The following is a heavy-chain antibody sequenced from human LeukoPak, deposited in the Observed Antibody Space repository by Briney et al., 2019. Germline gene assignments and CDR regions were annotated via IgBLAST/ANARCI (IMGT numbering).Heavy chain of an antibody. D-gene: IGHD3-10*01. J-gene: IGHJ4*02. CDR3: ARASGGGNDY. V-gene: IGHV4-30-2*01. CDR2: IYHSGST. Sequence: SQTLSLTCAVSGGSISSGGYSWSWIRQPPGKGLEWIGYIYHSGSTYYNPSLKSRVTISVDRSKNQFSLKLSSVTAADTAVYYCARASGGGNDYWGQGTLVTVSS. CDR1: GGSISSGGYS.